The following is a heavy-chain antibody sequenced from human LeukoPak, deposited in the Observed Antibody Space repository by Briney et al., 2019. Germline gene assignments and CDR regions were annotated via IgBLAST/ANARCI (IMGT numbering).Heavy chain of an antibody. V-gene: IGHV4-4*07. D-gene: IGHD2-2*01. CDR3: AREIGYCSSTSCYSYYHYYMDV. J-gene: IGHJ6*03. CDR1: GGSISSYY. Sequence: SETLSLTCTVSGGSISSYYWSWIRQPAGKGLEWIGRIYTSGSTNYNPSLKSRVSMSVDTSKNQFSLKLSSVTAADTAVYYCAREIGYCSSTSCYSYYHYYMDVWGKGTTVTVSS. CDR2: IYTSGST.